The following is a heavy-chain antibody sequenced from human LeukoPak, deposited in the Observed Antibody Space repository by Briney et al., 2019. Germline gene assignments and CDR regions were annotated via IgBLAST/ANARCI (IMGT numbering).Heavy chain of an antibody. J-gene: IGHJ5*02. Sequence: SETLSLTCTVSGGSISSSNYYWGWIRQPPGNGLEWIASIYYSGSTYYNPSLKSRVTMSVDTSKNQFSLKLSSVAAADTALYYCARLTSSWNWFDPWGQGTLATVSS. CDR1: GGSISSSNYY. D-gene: IGHD2-2*01. CDR2: IYYSGST. V-gene: IGHV4-39*01. CDR3: ARLTSSWNWFDP.